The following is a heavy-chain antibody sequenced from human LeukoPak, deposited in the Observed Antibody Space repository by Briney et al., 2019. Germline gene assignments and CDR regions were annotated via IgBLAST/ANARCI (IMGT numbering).Heavy chain of an antibody. CDR3: AGGRGYYDSSAPSDY. Sequence: ASVKVSCKASGGTFSSYAISWVRQAPGQGLEWMGGIIPIFGTANYAQKFQGRVTITADESTSTAYMELSSLRSEDTAVYYCAGGRGYYDSSAPSDYWGQGTLVTVSS. CDR2: IIPIFGTA. CDR1: GGTFSSYA. J-gene: IGHJ4*02. V-gene: IGHV1-69*13. D-gene: IGHD3-22*01.